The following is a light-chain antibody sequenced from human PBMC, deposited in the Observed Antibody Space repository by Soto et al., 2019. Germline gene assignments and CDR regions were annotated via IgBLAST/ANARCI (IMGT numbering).Light chain of an antibody. CDR1: QSVSSY. Sequence: EIVLTQSPATLSLSPGERATLSCRASQSVSSYLAWYQQKPGQAPRLLIYDASNRATGIPARFSGSGSGTDVTLTISSLEPEDFAFYYCKQRSNWPRGYTFGQGTKLEIK. J-gene: IGKJ2*01. CDR2: DAS. CDR3: KQRSNWPRGYT. V-gene: IGKV3-11*01.